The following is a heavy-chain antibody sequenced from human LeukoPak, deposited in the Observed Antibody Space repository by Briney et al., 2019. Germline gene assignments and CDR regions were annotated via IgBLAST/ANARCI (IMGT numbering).Heavy chain of an antibody. CDR1: GFTFSSYS. CDR2: ISDSSKYT. V-gene: IGHV3-21*01. J-gene: IGHJ4*02. Sequence: GGSLRLSCAASGFTFSSYSMNWVRQAPGKGLEWVSSISDSSKYTYYADSLKGRFTISRDNAKNSLFLQMHSLRAEDTAVYYCSRGGWYYFDYWGQGTLVTVSS. CDR3: SRGGWYYFDY.